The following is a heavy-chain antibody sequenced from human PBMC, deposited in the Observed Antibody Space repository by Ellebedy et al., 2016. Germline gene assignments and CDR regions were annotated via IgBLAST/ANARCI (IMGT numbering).Heavy chain of an antibody. CDR3: ARDGAVTTVFDY. D-gene: IGHD4-17*01. CDR1: GYTFTSYG. J-gene: IGHJ4*02. CDR2: ISAYNGNT. V-gene: IGHV1-18*01. Sequence: ASVKVSCKASGYTFTSYGISWVRQAPGQGLEWMGWISAYNGNTNYAQKLQGSITMTTDTSTSTAYMELRSLRSDDTAVYYCARDGAVTTVFDYWGQGTLVTVSS.